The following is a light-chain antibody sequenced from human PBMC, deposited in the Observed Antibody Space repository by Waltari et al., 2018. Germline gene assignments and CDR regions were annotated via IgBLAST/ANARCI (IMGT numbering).Light chain of an antibody. Sequence: QSALTQPASVSGSPGQSITISCTGTISDVGAYKYVSWYQHPPGKTPKLMVYEATNRPPGISNRFSGSKSGNTASLTISGLQAEDEADYYCSSYTRSSTWVFGGGTKLTVL. CDR2: EAT. CDR3: SSYTRSSTWV. V-gene: IGLV2-14*01. CDR1: ISDVGAYKY. J-gene: IGLJ2*01.